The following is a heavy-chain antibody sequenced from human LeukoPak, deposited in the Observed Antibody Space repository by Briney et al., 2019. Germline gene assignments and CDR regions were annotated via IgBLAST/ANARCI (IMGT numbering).Heavy chain of an antibody. D-gene: IGHD5-24*01. CDR1: GYTFTGYY. CDR3: AADLPNSSRDGYKWGFDY. Sequence: ASVKVSCKASGYTFTGYYMHWVRQAPGQGLEWMGWINPNSGGTNYAQKFQERVTITRDMSTSTAYMELSSLRSEDTAVYYCAADLPNSSRDGYKWGFDYWGQGTLVTVSS. J-gene: IGHJ4*02. CDR2: INPNSGGT. V-gene: IGHV1-2*02.